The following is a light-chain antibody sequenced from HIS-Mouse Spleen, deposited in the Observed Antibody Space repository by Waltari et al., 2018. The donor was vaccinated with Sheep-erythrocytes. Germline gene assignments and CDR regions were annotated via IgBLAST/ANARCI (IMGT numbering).Light chain of an antibody. J-gene: IGKJ4*01. CDR1: QSVSSSY. CDR2: GAS. Sequence: PGERVTLSCRASQSVSSSYLTWYQQKPGQAPRLLIYGASTMATCIPARFSGSGSGTDFTLTLSSLQPEDCAVYYCQQDYNPLTFGRGTKVEIK. CDR3: QQDYNPLT. V-gene: IGKV3D-7*01.